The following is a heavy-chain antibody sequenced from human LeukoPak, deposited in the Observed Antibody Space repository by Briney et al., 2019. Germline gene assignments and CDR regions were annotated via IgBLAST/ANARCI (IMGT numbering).Heavy chain of an antibody. CDR2: ISGSGGST. CDR1: GFTFSSYA. D-gene: IGHD3-10*01. Sequence: GASLRLSCAASGFTFSSYAMSWVRQAPGKGLEWVSAISGSGGSTYYAGSVKGRFTISRDNSKNTLYLQMNSLRAEDTAVYYCAKRTLLWFGEPHWGQGTLVTVSS. V-gene: IGHV3-23*01. CDR3: AKRTLLWFGEPH. J-gene: IGHJ4*02.